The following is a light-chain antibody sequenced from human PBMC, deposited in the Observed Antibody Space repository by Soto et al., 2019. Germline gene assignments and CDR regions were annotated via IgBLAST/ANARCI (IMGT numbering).Light chain of an antibody. CDR3: QQYGSSPTT. Sequence: LKQSPGTLSLSPGERATLSCRASQSVSSSYLAWYQQKPGQAPRLLIYGASSRATGIPDRFSGSGSGTDFTLTISRLEPEDFAVYYCQQYGSSPTTFGQGTKVDI. V-gene: IGKV3-20*01. CDR2: GAS. J-gene: IGKJ1*01. CDR1: QSVSSSY.